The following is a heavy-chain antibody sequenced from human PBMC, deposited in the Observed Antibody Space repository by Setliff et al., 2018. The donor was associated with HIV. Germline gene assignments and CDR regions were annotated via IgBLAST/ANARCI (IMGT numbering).Heavy chain of an antibody. CDR1: GYSISNGYY. D-gene: IGHD5-12*01. CDR2: IYHSGTT. Sequence: SETLSLTCALSGYSISNGYYRGWIRQTPGKGLEWIGSIYHSGTTYYNPSLRSRVTISVDTSKNQFSLKLSSVTAADTAVYYCARQGDGYNLYHVYYFDYWGQGTLVTVSS. V-gene: IGHV4-38-2*01. CDR3: ARQGDGYNLYHVYYFDY. J-gene: IGHJ4*02.